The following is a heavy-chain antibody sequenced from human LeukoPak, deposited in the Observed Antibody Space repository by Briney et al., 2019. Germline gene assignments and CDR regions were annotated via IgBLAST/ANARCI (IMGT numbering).Heavy chain of an antibody. V-gene: IGHV4-59*01. Sequence: SETLSLTCTVSGGSISSYYWSWIRQPPGKGLEWIGYIYYSGSTNYNPSLKSRVTISVDTSKNQLSLKLSSVTAADTAVYYCARDRSSELDYWGQGTLVTVSS. CDR2: IYYSGST. D-gene: IGHD1-26*01. CDR1: GGSISSYY. J-gene: IGHJ4*02. CDR3: ARDRSSELDY.